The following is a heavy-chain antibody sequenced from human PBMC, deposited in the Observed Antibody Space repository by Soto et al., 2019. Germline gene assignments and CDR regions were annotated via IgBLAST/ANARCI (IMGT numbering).Heavy chain of an antibody. D-gene: IGHD3-9*01. J-gene: IGHJ3*02. CDR1: GFTFDDYA. Sequence: SLRLSCAASGFTFDDYAMHWVRQAPGKGLEWVLGISWNSGSIGYADSVKGRFTVSRDNAKNSLYLQMNSLRAEDTALYYCAKAATYYDILTGHDLDAFDIWGQGTMVTVSS. V-gene: IGHV3-9*01. CDR2: ISWNSGSI. CDR3: AKAATYYDILTGHDLDAFDI.